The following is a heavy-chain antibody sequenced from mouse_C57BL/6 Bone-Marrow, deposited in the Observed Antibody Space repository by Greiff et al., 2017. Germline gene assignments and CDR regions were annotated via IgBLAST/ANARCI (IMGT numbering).Heavy chain of an antibody. Sequence: QVQLKQPGAELVRPGTSVKLSCKASGYTFTSYWMHWVKQRPGQGLEWIGVIDPSDSYTNYNQKFKGKATLTVDTSSSTAYMQLSSLTSEDSAVYYFARLGRLYYCDYWGQGTTLTGSS. CDR2: IDPSDSYT. J-gene: IGHJ2*01. CDR3: ARLGRLYYCDY. CDR1: GYTFTSYW. V-gene: IGHV1-59*01.